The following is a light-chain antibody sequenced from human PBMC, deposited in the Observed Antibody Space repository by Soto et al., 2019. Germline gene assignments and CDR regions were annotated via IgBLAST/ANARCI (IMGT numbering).Light chain of an antibody. CDR1: NSNIGSKY. Sequence: QSVLTQPPSASGTPGQRVTISCSGSNSNIGSKYVYRYQQLPGTAPKLLIYGNSNRPSGVPDRFSGSKSGTSASLAITGLQAEDEADYYCQSYDRSLSDHVFGTGTKATVL. V-gene: IGLV1-40*01. J-gene: IGLJ1*01. CDR2: GNS. CDR3: QSYDRSLSDHV.